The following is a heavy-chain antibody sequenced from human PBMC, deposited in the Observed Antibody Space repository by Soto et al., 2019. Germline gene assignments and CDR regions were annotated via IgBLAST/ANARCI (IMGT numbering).Heavy chain of an antibody. V-gene: IGHV1-18*01. D-gene: IGHD3-22*01. J-gene: IGHJ1*01. CDR2: ISAYNGNT. CDR1: GYTFTSYG. CDR3: ATDRLPSSGYYSDYFRH. Sequence: ASVKVSCKASGYTFTSYGISWVRQAPGQGLERMGWISAYNGNTNYAQKLQGRVTMTEDTSTDTAYMELSSLRSEDTAVYYCATDRLPSSGYYSDYFRHWGQGTLVTVSS.